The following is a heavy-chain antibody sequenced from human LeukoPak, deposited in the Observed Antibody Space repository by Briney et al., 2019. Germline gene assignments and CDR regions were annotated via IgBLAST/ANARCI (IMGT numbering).Heavy chain of an antibody. J-gene: IGHJ4*02. CDR1: GYTFTSDD. CDR3: ARGRGYSSSWYLLDY. D-gene: IGHD6-13*01. CDR2: MNPNSGNT. Sequence: GSLKVSCKASGYTFTSDDINWVRQATGQGVEWRGWMNPNSGNTGYAQKFQGRVTMTRNTSISTAYMELSSLRSEDTAVYYCARGRGYSSSWYLLDYWGQGTLVTVSS. V-gene: IGHV1-8*01.